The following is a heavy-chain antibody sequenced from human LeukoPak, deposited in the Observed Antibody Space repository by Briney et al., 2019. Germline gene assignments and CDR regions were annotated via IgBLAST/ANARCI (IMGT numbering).Heavy chain of an antibody. J-gene: IGHJ4*02. V-gene: IGHV4-30-4*01. Sequence: PSETLSLTCTVSGGSISSGDYYWSWIRQPPGKGLEWIGYIYYSGSTYYNLSLKSRVTISVDTSKNQFSLKLSSVTAADTAVYYCAREAYCSSTSCSGGGPYYFDYWGQGTLVTVSS. CDR1: GGSISSGDYY. D-gene: IGHD2-2*01. CDR3: AREAYCSSTSCSGGGPYYFDY. CDR2: IYYSGST.